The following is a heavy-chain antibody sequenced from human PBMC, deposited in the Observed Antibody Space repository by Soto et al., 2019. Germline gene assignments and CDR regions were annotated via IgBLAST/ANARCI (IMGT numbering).Heavy chain of an antibody. CDR2: IFPRDSDT. D-gene: IGHD3-22*01. V-gene: IGHV5-51*01. J-gene: IGHJ6*02. CDR1: GYTFSNHW. Sequence: PGESLKISCQGSGYTFSNHWINWVRLVPGKGLEWMGIIFPRDSDTRYSPSLQGQVIISVDKSTNTAYLQWTRLTASDTAIYYCAKSIVGEPMDVCGQGTTVTVSS. CDR3: AKSIVGEPMDV.